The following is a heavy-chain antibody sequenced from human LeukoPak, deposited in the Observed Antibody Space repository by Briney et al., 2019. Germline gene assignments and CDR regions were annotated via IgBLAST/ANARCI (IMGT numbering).Heavy chain of an antibody. CDR1: GGTFSSYA. CDR3: ARYAVVGAMNGFNP. Sequence: ASVKVSCKASGGTFSSYAISWVRQAPGQGLEWMGGIIPIFGTANYAQKFQGRVTITADESTSTAYMELSSLRSDDTAVYYCARYAVVGAMNGFNPWGQGTLVTVSS. D-gene: IGHD2-15*01. CDR2: IIPIFGTA. J-gene: IGHJ5*02. V-gene: IGHV1-69*01.